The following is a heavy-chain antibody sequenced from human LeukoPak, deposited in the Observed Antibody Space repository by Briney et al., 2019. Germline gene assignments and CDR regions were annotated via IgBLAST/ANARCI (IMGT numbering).Heavy chain of an antibody. CDR2: IYHSGSP. CDR1: GYSISSATY. J-gene: IGHJ4*02. V-gene: IGHV4-38-2*01. D-gene: IGHD3-3*01. Sequence: PSETLSLTCAVSGYSISSATYWGWIRQPPGKGLEWIGNIYHSGSPYYNPSLKSRVTISVDTSKNQFSLKLSSVTAADTAVYYCARPISSQGYFGVVIDWGQGTLVTVSS. CDR3: ARPISSQGYFGVVID.